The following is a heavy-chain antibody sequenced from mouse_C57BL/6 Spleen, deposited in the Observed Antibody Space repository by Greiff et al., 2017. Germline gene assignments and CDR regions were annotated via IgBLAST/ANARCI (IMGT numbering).Heavy chain of an antibody. CDR3: ARGRYGNYGNYAMDY. J-gene: IGHJ4*01. D-gene: IGHD2-1*01. Sequence: ESGPGLVKPSQSLSLTCSVTGYSITSGYYWNWIRQFPGNKLEWMGYISYDGSNNYNPSLKNRISITRDTSKNQFFLKLNSVTTEDTATYYCARGRYGNYGNYAMDYWGQGTSVTVSS. CDR2: ISYDGSN. V-gene: IGHV3-6*01. CDR1: GYSITSGYY.